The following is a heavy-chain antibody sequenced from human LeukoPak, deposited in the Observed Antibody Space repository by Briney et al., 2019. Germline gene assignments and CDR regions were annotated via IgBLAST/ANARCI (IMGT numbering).Heavy chain of an antibody. CDR2: INHSGST. CDR3: ALRPIGYCSSTSCLNWFDP. CDR1: GVSFSGYY. J-gene: IGHJ5*02. D-gene: IGHD2-2*01. V-gene: IGHV4-34*01. Sequence: SETLSLTCAVYGVSFSGYYWSWIRQPPGKGLEWIGDINHSGSTNYNPSSKSRVTISVDTSKNQFSLKLSSVTAADTAVYYCALRPIGYCSSTSCLNWFDPWGQGTLVTVSS.